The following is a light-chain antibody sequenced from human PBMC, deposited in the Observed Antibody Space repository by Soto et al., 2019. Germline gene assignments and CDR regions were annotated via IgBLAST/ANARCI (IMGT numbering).Light chain of an antibody. CDR3: QHYYSYPRT. Sequence: AIRMTQSPSSLSASTGDRVTITCRASQGISSYLAWYQQKPGKAPKLLIYAASTLQSGVPSRFSGSGSGTDITLTISCLQSEDFASYYCQHYYSYPRTFGPGTKVDIK. V-gene: IGKV1-8*01. CDR2: AAS. CDR1: QGISSY. J-gene: IGKJ3*01.